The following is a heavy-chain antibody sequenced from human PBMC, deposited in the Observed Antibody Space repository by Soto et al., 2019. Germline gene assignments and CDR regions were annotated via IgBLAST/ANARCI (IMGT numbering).Heavy chain of an antibody. CDR1: GYTFTSHY. Sequence: RASVKVSCKASGYTFTSHYMHWVRQAPGQGLEWMGMINPSGGSTSYAQKFQGRVTMTGDTSTSTVYMELNSLRSEDTAVYYCARGHSNYSPPHYYYYDMDVWGRGTTVTVSS. J-gene: IGHJ6*02. CDR2: INPSGGST. V-gene: IGHV1-46*01. CDR3: ARGHSNYSPPHYYYYDMDV. D-gene: IGHD4-4*01.